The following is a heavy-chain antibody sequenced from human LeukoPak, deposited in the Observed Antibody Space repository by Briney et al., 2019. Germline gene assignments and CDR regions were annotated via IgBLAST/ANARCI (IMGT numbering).Heavy chain of an antibody. CDR2: ISSSSSYI. V-gene: IGHV3-21*01. CDR1: GFTFSSYS. Sequence: GGSLRLSCAASGFTFSSYSMNWVRQAPGKGLEWVSSISSSSSYIYYADSVKGRFTISRDNAKNSLYLQMNSLRAEDTAVYYCARVGDYVWGSYRTYYYFDYWGQGTLVTVSS. D-gene: IGHD3-16*02. J-gene: IGHJ4*02. CDR3: ARVGDYVWGSYRTYYYFDY.